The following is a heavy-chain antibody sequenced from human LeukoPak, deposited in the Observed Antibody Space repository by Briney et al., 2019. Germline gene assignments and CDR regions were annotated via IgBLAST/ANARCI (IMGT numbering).Heavy chain of an antibody. CDR3: FVVVVAATHYYYGMDV. CDR2: IKEDGSEK. CDR1: GFTFSSYW. V-gene: IGHV3-7*01. Sequence: GGSLRLSCAASGFTFSSYWMSWVRQAPGKGLDWVANIKEDGSEKYYVDSAMGRFTIPRDNAKNSLYLQMNSLRAEDTAVYYCFVVVVAATHYYYGMDVWGQGTTVTVSS. J-gene: IGHJ6*02. D-gene: IGHD2-15*01.